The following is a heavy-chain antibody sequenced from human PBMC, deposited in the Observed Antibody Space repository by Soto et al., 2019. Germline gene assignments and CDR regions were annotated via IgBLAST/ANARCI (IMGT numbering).Heavy chain of an antibody. D-gene: IGHD5-18*01. Sequence: SETLSLTCAVYGGSFSGYYWSWVRQPPGKGLEWIGEINHSGSTNYNPSLKSRVTISVDTSKNQFSLKLSSVTAADTAVYYCARADTSWYWFDPWGQGTLVTVSS. J-gene: IGHJ5*02. V-gene: IGHV4-34*01. CDR2: INHSGST. CDR3: ARADTSWYWFDP. CDR1: GGSFSGYY.